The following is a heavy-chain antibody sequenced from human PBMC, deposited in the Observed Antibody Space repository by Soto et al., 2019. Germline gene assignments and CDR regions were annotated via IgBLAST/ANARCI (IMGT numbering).Heavy chain of an antibody. Sequence: GWSLRLSCAASGFTFSSYAMMWVRQAPGKGLEWVSAISASGGSTYYADSVKGRFAISRDSSKNTLYLQMYSLRAEDTAVYYCAKTVAGEYWGQGTLVTVSS. J-gene: IGHJ4*02. D-gene: IGHD5-12*01. CDR3: AKTVAGEY. CDR1: GFTFSSYA. CDR2: ISASGGST. V-gene: IGHV3-23*01.